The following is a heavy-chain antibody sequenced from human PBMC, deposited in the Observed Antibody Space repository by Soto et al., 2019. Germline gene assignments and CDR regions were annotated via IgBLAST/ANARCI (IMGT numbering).Heavy chain of an antibody. V-gene: IGHV3-15*01. D-gene: IGHD3-9*01. Sequence: EVQLVESGGDLVKPGGSLILSCAASGFTFRNAWMNWVRQAPGKGLEWVGLIKSNIHGGTTDCAAPLEGRFTISRDDSKNTLYLQMNSLKTEDTAVYYCTTYYEISSGYPRPYLQRWGQGTLVTVSA. CDR3: TTYYEISSGYPRPYLQR. CDR2: IKSNIHGGTT. J-gene: IGHJ1*01. CDR1: GFTFRNAW.